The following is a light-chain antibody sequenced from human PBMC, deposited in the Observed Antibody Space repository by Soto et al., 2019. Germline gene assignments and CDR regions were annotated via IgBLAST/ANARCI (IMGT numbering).Light chain of an antibody. CDR1: QSVSNNY. Sequence: DIVLTQSPGTLSLSPGERAALSCRASQSVSNNYLAWYQQKPGQAPRLLIYGASSRATGIPDRFSGSGSGTDFTLTISRLEPEDFAVYYCQHSWTFGQGTKVEIK. V-gene: IGKV3-20*01. CDR2: GAS. CDR3: QHSWT. J-gene: IGKJ1*01.